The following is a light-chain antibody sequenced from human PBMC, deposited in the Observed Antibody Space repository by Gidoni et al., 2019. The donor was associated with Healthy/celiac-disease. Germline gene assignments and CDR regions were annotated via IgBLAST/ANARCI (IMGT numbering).Light chain of an antibody. CDR3: QQRSNWPLT. J-gene: IGKJ4*01. CDR2: DAS. V-gene: IGKV3-11*01. Sequence: EIVLTQSPATLSLSPGERATISCRASQSVSSYLAWYQQKPGKAPRLLIYDASNWPTGIPARFSGSGSGTDFTLTISSLEPEDFAVYYCQQRSNWPLTFGGGTKLEIK. CDR1: QSVSSY.